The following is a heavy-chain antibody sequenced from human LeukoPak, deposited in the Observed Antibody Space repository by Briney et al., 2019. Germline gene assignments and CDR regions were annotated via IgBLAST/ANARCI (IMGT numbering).Heavy chain of an antibody. J-gene: IGHJ3*02. Sequence: PGGSLRLSCAASGFTFSSYAMHWVRQAPGKGLEWVAFIRYDGSNKYYADSVKGRFTISRDNSKNTLYLQMNSLRAEDTAVYYCAKERGSGSYSYAFDIWGQGTMVTVSS. CDR2: IRYDGSNK. V-gene: IGHV3-30*02. CDR3: AKERGSGSYSYAFDI. D-gene: IGHD1-26*01. CDR1: GFTFSSYA.